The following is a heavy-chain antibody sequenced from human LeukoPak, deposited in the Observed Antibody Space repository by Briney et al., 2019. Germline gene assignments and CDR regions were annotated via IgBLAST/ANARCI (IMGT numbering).Heavy chain of an antibody. CDR1: GGTFSSYA. V-gene: IGHV1-69*13. J-gene: IGHJ5*02. D-gene: IGHD1-26*01. CDR2: IIPIFGTA. CDR3: ARERLVGATLNWFDP. Sequence: ASVKVSCKASGGTFSSYAISWVRQAPGQGLEWMGGIIPIFGTANYAQKFQGRVTITADESTSTAYMELSSLRSEDTAVYYCARERLVGATLNWFDPWGQGTLVTVSS.